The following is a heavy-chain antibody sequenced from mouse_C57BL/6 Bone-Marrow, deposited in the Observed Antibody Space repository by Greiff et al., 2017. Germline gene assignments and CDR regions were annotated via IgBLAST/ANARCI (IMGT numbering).Heavy chain of an antibody. J-gene: IGHJ1*03. CDR3: ARDYYGSRSYWYFDV. Sequence: VPVVESVGCLVQPGSSMQLSCTASGFTFSVSYMAWVRPVPEKGLEWVANINYDGSSTYYLDSLKSSFIISRDNAKNILYLQMSSRKSEDTATYYCARDYYGSRSYWYFDVWGTGTTVTVSS. D-gene: IGHD1-1*01. CDR2: INYDGSST. CDR1: GFTFSVSY. V-gene: IGHV5-16*01.